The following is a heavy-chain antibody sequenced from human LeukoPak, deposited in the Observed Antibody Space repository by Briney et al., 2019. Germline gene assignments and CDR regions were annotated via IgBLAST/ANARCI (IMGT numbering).Heavy chain of an antibody. D-gene: IGHD4-17*01. J-gene: IGHJ4*02. Sequence: GESLRLSCAASGSTVRSNYMSWVRQAPGKGLEWVSVISSGGSTYCADSVKGRFTISRDNSKNTLYLQMNSLRAEDTAVYYCAKCDYVMVPDYWGQGTLVTVSS. V-gene: IGHV3-53*01. CDR2: ISSGGST. CDR3: AKCDYVMVPDY. CDR1: GSTVRSNY.